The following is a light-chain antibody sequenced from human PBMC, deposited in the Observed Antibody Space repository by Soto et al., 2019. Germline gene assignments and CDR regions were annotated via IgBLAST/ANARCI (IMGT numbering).Light chain of an antibody. CDR3: QQSYSPPFT. CDR2: DSS. J-gene: IGKJ3*01. CDR1: QTIISY. V-gene: IGKV1-39*01. Sequence: DIQMTQSPSSLSASVGDVVTITCRASQTIISYLNWYQQIPGKAPKLLIYDSSTLHSGVPSRFSGSASGTDFTLTISSLQPEDSATYYCQQSYSPPFTFGPGTKVAIK.